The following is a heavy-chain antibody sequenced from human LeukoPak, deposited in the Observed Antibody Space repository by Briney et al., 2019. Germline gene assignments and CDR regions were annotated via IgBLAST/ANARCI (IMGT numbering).Heavy chain of an antibody. Sequence: ASVKVSCTPSGYTFTDSYIHWVRQAPGVGLQWMGWISPNNADTKYAEDFQDRVTMTRDTSINTAYMELTGLTPDDTAVYYCVRSPIGASAYWGRGTLVTVSS. D-gene: IGHD3-10*01. CDR1: GYTFTDSY. CDR3: VRSPIGASAY. V-gene: IGHV1-2*02. CDR2: ISPNNADT. J-gene: IGHJ4*02.